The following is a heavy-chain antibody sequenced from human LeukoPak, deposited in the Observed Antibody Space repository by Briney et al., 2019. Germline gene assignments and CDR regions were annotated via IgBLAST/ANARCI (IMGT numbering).Heavy chain of an antibody. J-gene: IGHJ4*02. Sequence: PSETLSLTCAVYGGSFSGYYWSWIRQPPGKGLEWIGEINHSGSTNYNPSLKSRVTISVDTSKNQFSLKLSSVTAADTAVYYCARSDSSGYYYDYWGQGILVTVSS. D-gene: IGHD3-22*01. CDR2: INHSGST. V-gene: IGHV4-34*01. CDR1: GGSFSGYY. CDR3: ARSDSSGYYYDY.